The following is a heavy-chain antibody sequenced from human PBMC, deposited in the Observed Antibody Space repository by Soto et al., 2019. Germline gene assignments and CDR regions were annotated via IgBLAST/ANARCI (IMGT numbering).Heavy chain of an antibody. CDR2: IWYDGSNK. J-gene: IGHJ6*02. Sequence: GGSLRLSCAASGFTFSSYGMHWVRQAPGKGLEWVAVIWYDGSNKYYADSVKGRFTISRDNSKNTLYLQMNSLRAEDTAVYYCARDHRYCSSTSCPKIKYGMDVWGQGTTVTVSS. D-gene: IGHD2-2*01. V-gene: IGHV3-33*01. CDR1: GFTFSSYG. CDR3: ARDHRYCSSTSCPKIKYGMDV.